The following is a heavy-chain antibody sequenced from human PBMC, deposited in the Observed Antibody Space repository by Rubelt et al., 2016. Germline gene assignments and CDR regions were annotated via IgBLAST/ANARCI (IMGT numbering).Heavy chain of an antibody. V-gene: IGHV4-31*02. J-gene: IGHJ4*02. CDR3: ARGSLVSSGYFTHNPLFDY. D-gene: IGHD3-22*01. CDR2: IYYSGST. Sequence: ISSGGYYWSWIRQHPGKGLEWIGYIYYSGSTYYNPSLKSRVTISVDTSKNQFSLKLSSVTAADTAVYYCARGSLVSSGYFTHNPLFDYWGQGTLVTVSS. CDR1: ISSGGYY.